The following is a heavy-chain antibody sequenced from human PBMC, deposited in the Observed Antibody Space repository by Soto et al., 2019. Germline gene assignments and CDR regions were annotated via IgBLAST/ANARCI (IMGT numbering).Heavy chain of an antibody. CDR2: INPNSGDT. V-gene: IGHV1-2*02. J-gene: IGHJ4*02. CDR1: GYTFTGYY. CDR3: AVAGLPFEY. D-gene: IGHD6-19*01. Sequence: QVQLVQSGAEVKKPGASVKVSCKTSGYTFTGYYIHWVRQPPGQGLEWMALINPNSGDTNYGHKFQGRVTLTRDTSINTVYMEVTSLRFDDTAVYYCAVAGLPFEYWGQGTLVTVFS.